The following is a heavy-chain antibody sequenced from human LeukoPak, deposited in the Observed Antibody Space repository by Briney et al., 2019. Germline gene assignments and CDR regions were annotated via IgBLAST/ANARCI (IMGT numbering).Heavy chain of an antibody. Sequence: GGSLRLSCAASGFTFSSYAMSCVRQAPGKGLEWVSAISGSGGSTYYADSVKGRFTISRDNSKNTLYLQMNSLRAEDTAVYYCAETGRSSGPPAWGQGTLVTVSS. J-gene: IGHJ5*02. CDR1: GFTFSSYA. CDR3: AETGRSSGPPA. CDR2: ISGSGGST. D-gene: IGHD3-22*01. V-gene: IGHV3-23*01.